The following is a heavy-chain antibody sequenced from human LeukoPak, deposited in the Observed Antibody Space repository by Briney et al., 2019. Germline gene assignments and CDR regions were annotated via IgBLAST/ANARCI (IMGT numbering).Heavy chain of an antibody. CDR3: ARDGGVTLVRGVITFDY. CDR2: ISSSSSTI. V-gene: IGHV3-48*04. Sequence: HPGGSLRLSRAASGFTFTRYSMTWVRQAPGKGLEWVSYISSSSSTIHYADSVKGRFTISRDNTKNSLYLQMNSLRAEDTAVYYCARDGGVTLVRGVITFDYWGQGTLVTVSS. J-gene: IGHJ4*02. CDR1: GFTFTRYS. D-gene: IGHD3-10*01.